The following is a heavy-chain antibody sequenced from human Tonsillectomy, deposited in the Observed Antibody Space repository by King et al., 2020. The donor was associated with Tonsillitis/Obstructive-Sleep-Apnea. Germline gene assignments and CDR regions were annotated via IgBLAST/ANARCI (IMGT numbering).Heavy chain of an antibody. V-gene: IGHV1-69*12. CDR3: ARGSPLDYDILRKPVGGGYYFDY. CDR2: IIPIFGTA. Sequence: QLVQSGAEVKKPGSSVKVSCKASGGTFSSYAISWVRQAPGQGLEWMGGIIPIFGTANYAQKFQGRVTITADESTSTAYMELSSLRSEDTAVYYCARGSPLDYDILRKPVGGGYYFDYWGQGTLVTVSS. D-gene: IGHD3-9*01. J-gene: IGHJ4*02. CDR1: GGTFSSYA.